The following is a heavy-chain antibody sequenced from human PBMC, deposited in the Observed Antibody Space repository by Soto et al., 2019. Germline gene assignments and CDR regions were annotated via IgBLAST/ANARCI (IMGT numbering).Heavy chain of an antibody. CDR3: ARRGAWGYYFDV. V-gene: IGHV4-30-2*01. CDR1: GDSLTSGPYS. CDR2: IYHSGST. D-gene: IGHD7-27*01. Sequence: QLQLQESGSGLVKPSQTLSLTCAVSGDSLTSGPYSWSWIRQPPGKGLEWIGYIYHSGSTYYTPSLRSRVFMSVDRSKNQLSLHLSSVTAADTAMYFCARRGAWGYYFDVWGQGALVTVAS. J-gene: IGHJ4*02.